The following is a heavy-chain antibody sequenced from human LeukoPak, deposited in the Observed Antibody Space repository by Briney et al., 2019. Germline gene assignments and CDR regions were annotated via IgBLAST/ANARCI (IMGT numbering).Heavy chain of an antibody. CDR3: ARESTPLRGAFDP. CDR1: GFTVRNNH. CDR2: IDSRHNT. J-gene: IGHJ5*02. Sequence: TGGSLRLSCAASGFTVRNNHMSWVRQAPGKGLEWVSVIDSRHNTYHADSVKGRFTISRHTSKNTLYLQMNSLRAEDTAVYYCARESTPLRGAFDPWGPGTLVTVSS. V-gene: IGHV3-53*04. D-gene: IGHD5-24*01.